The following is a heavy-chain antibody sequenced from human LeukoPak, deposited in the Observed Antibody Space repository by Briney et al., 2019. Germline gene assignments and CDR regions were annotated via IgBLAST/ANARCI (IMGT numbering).Heavy chain of an antibody. J-gene: IGHJ3*02. CDR3: ARDEDSGHLFYAFDI. CDR1: GFTFSSES. CDR2: ISSSISTK. V-gene: IGHV3-48*02. Sequence: GGSLRLSCAASGFTFSSESMNWVRQAPGKGLEWVSYISSSISTKYYADSVKGRFTISRDNAKNSMYLQMNSLRDEDTAVYYCARDEDSGHLFYAFDIWGQGTMVTVSS. D-gene: IGHD6-6*01.